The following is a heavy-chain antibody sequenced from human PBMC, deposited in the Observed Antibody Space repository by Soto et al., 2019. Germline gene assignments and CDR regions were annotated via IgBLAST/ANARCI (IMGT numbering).Heavy chain of an antibody. V-gene: IGHV3-7*03. Sequence: EVQLVESGGGLVQPGGSLRLSCAASGFTFSTYWMSWVRQAPGKGLEWVANIKTDESEKYYVDSVRGRFTTSRDNARNFSYLQMNSLTGEDTAVYYCTRDSYPFALDVWGLGTSVTVSS. CDR1: GFTFSTYW. D-gene: IGHD1-26*01. J-gene: IGHJ6*02. CDR3: TRDSYPFALDV. CDR2: IKTDESEK.